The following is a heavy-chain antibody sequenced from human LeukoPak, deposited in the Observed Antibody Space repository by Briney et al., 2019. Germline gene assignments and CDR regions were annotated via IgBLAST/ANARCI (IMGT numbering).Heavy chain of an antibody. CDR2: IDTTGRTI. CDR1: GFTFSSYS. J-gene: IGHJ4*02. Sequence: PGGSLRLSCAASGFTFSSYSINWVRQAPGKGLEWVSYIDTTGRTIHYADSVKGRFTISRDNAKNSLYLQMNSLRVEDTALYYCVREIATVNADHWGQGTLVTVSS. CDR3: VREIATVNADH. V-gene: IGHV3-48*04. D-gene: IGHD1-1*01.